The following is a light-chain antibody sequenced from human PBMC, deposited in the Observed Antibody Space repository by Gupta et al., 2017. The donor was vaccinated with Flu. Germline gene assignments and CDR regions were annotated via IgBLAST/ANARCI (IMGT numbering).Light chain of an antibody. CDR3: HQDNSWQT. CDR2: RAS. CDR1: QSVGSN. J-gene: IGKJ2*01. V-gene: IGKV3-15*01. Sequence: EIVMTQSPATLSVSPGERATFSCRASQSVGSNFAWYQQKPGQAPRLLIHRASVRATGIPSRFSGSGYGTDFTLTISSLQSEDSAVYFWHQDNSWQTFGQGTKLEI.